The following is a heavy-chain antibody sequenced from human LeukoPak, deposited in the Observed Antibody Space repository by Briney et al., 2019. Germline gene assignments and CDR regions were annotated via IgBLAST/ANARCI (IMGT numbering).Heavy chain of an antibody. CDR3: ARGVGSNQSSSSWINFDY. CDR2: INHSGST. D-gene: IGHD6-13*01. Sequence: SETLSLTCAVYGGSFSGYYWSWIRQPPGKGLEWIGEINHSGSTNYNPSLKSRVAISVDTSKNQFSLKLSSVTAADTAVYYCARGVGSNQSSSSWINFDYWGQGTLVTVSS. V-gene: IGHV4-34*01. J-gene: IGHJ4*02. CDR1: GGSFSGYY.